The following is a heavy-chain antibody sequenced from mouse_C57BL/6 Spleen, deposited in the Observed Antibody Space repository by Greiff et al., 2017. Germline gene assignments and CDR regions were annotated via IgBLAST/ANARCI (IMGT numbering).Heavy chain of an antibody. V-gene: IGHV1-50*01. CDR1: GYTFTSYW. D-gene: IGHD3-2*02. Sequence: QVQLQQSGAELVKPGASVKLSCKASGYTFTSYWMQWVKQRPGQGLEWIGEIDPSDSYTNYNQKFKGKATLTVDTSSSTAYMQLSSLTSEDSAVYYCARSEEPVSDWGQGTTLTVSS. CDR3: ARSEEPVSD. J-gene: IGHJ2*01. CDR2: IDPSDSYT.